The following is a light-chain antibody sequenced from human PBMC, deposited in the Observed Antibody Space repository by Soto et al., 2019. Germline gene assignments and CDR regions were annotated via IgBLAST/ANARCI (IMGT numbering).Light chain of an antibody. J-gene: IGKJ1*01. CDR1: QSVSSSY. V-gene: IGKV3-20*01. CDR3: QQYGSSRT. Sequence: NVLTQSLGTLSFSPKERATLSCRASQSVSSSYLAWYQQKPSQAPRLLIYGASSRATGIPDRFSGSGSGTDFTLTISRLEPEGFAVYYCQQYGSSRTFGQGTKV. CDR2: GAS.